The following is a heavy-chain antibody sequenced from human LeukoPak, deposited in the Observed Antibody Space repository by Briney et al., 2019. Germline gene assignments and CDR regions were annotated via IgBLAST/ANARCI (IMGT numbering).Heavy chain of an antibody. J-gene: IGHJ4*02. D-gene: IGHD1-26*01. Sequence: GGSLRLSCAASGFTFSDYAIHWVRQAPGKGLEWVGFIWYDGSNNYHAASVKGRFTISRDNSNNMVYLQMNSLRSEDTAVYYCAKDKGLISGKYYFDYWGQGALVTVPS. CDR3: AKDKGLISGKYYFDY. CDR2: IWYDGSNN. V-gene: IGHV3-30*02. CDR1: GFTFSDYA.